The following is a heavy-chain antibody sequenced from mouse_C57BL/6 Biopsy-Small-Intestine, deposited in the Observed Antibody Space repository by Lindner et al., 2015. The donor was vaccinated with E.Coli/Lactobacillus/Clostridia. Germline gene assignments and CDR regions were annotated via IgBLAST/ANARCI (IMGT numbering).Heavy chain of an antibody. CDR2: INPYNGVT. CDR3: AREGDVVTKYYFDY. CDR1: GYTFTDYY. V-gene: IGHV1-19*01. Sequence: VQLQESGPVLVKPGASVKMSCKASGYTFTDYYMNWVKQSHGESLEWIGIINPYNGVTSYNQKFKGKATLTGDKSSSTAYMELNSLTSEDSAVYYCAREGDVVTKYYFDYWGQGTTLTVSS. J-gene: IGHJ2*01. D-gene: IGHD2-2*01.